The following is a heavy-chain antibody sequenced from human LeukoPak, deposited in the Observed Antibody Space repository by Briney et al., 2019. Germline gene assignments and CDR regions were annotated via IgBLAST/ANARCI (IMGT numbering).Heavy chain of an antibody. CDR2: IYPGDSDT. CDR1: GYSFTSYW. D-gene: IGHD3-22*01. J-gene: IGHJ4*02. Sequence: GESLQISCRCSGYSFTSYWIGWVGQLPGKGLEWMGIIYPGDSDTRYSPSFQGQVTISADKSISTAYLQWSSLKASDTAMYYCASSGYYPAPNYWGQGTLVTVSA. V-gene: IGHV5-51*01. CDR3: ASSGYYPAPNY.